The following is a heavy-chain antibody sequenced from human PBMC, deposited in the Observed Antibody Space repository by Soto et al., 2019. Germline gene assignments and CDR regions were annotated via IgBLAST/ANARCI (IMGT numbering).Heavy chain of an antibody. V-gene: IGHV3-33*01. CDR3: ASDAAVAGSFYYYYGMDV. CDR2: IWYDGSNK. J-gene: IGHJ6*02. D-gene: IGHD6-19*01. CDR1: GFTFSSYC. Sequence: PGGSLRLSCAASGFTFSSYCIHWVRQAPCKGLEWVAVIWYDGSNKYYADSVKGRFTISRDNSKNTLYLQMNSLRAEDTAVYYCASDAAVAGSFYYYYGMDVLGRGTTLTVSS.